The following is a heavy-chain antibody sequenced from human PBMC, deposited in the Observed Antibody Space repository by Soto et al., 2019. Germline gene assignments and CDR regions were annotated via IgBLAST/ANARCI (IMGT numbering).Heavy chain of an antibody. D-gene: IGHD1-26*01. J-gene: IGHJ4*02. CDR1: GNKFTGYF. CDR2: ISPNSGDR. CDR3: VGGAKFVDY. V-gene: IGHV1-2*02. Sequence: DSVKGACKASGNKFTGYFMHWVRQAPGQGLEWMGWISPNSGDRTYAQKFQGRVTMTRNTSISTAYMELSSLRSEDTAVYYCVGGAKFVDYWGQGTLVTVSS.